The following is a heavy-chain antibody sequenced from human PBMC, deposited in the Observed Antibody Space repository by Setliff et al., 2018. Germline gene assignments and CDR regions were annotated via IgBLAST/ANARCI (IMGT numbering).Heavy chain of an antibody. Sequence: SETLSLTCTVSGGSISSSSYYWGWIRLPPGKRLEWIGTIYYSGSTYYNPSLKSRVTISVDTSKNQFSLKLSSVTAADTAVYHCARHASPYSSGWYSMAAWLDPWGQGTLVTVSS. CDR2: IYYSGST. J-gene: IGHJ5*02. V-gene: IGHV4-39*01. CDR1: GGSISSSSYY. CDR3: ARHASPYSSGWYSMAAWLDP. D-gene: IGHD6-19*01.